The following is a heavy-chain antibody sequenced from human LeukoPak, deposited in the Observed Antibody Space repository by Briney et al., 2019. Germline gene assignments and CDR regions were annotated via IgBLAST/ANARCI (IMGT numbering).Heavy chain of an antibody. D-gene: IGHD6-19*01. CDR2: INPNSGDT. CDR1: EYTFTAYY. CDR3: ARVSQWLVENDWFDP. V-gene: IGHV1-2*02. J-gene: IGHJ5*02. Sequence: ASVKVSCKASEYTFTAYYVHWVRQAPGQGLEWMGWINPNSGDTNFAQNFQGRVTMTRDTSISTVYMELSRLRSDDTAAYYCARVSQWLVENDWFDPWGQGTLVTVSS.